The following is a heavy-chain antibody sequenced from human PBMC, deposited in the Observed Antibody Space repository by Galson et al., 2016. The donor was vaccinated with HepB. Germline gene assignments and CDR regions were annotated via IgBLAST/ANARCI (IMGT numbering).Heavy chain of an antibody. J-gene: IGHJ4*02. CDR3: ARDPGSWYDSSGFFDY. CDR2: ISGYNGNT. V-gene: IGHV1-18*01. CDR1: GYTFNSYG. D-gene: IGHD3-22*01. Sequence: SVKVSCKASGYTFNSYGINWVRQAPGQGLEWMGWISGYNGNTNYAQKLQGRVTMTTDTSTSTAYMELRSLRSDDTAVYYCARDPGSWYDSSGFFDYWGQGTLVTVSS.